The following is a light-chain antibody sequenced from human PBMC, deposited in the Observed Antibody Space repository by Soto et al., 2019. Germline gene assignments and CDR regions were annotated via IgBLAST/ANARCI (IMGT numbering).Light chain of an antibody. CDR3: QHRSNWPSWT. Sequence: IVLAPSPGTLSLSTGERATLSWSAVQSVRNNYLAWYQQKPGQAPRLLIFGASSRATGIPDRFSGSGSGTDFTLTISSLETEDLAVYYCQHRSNWPSWTFGAGTKVAIK. J-gene: IGKJ1*01. CDR1: QSVRNNY. CDR2: GAS. V-gene: IGKV3D-20*02.